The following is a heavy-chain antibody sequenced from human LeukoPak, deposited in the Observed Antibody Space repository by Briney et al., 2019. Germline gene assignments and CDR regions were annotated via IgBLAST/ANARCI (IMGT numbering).Heavy chain of an antibody. Sequence: SETLSLTCTVSGGSISSSSYYWGWIRQPPGKGLEWIGEINHSGSTNYNPSLKSRVTISVDTSKNQFSLKLSSVTAADTAVYYCARRGIAAQLAILNWFDPWGQGTLVTVSS. J-gene: IGHJ5*02. CDR1: GGSISSSSYY. D-gene: IGHD6-13*01. CDR2: INHSGST. CDR3: ARRGIAAQLAILNWFDP. V-gene: IGHV4-39*07.